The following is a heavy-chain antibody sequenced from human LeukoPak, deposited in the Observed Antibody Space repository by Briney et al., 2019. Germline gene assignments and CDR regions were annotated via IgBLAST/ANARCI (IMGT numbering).Heavy chain of an antibody. D-gene: IGHD5-12*01. Sequence: SETLSLTCTVSGGSISSSSYYWGWIRQPRGKGLEWIGSIYYSGSTYYNPSLKSRVTISVDTSKNQFSLKLSSVTAADTAVYYCARLDIVATIFDYWGQGTLVTVSS. CDR3: ARLDIVATIFDY. V-gene: IGHV4-39*01. CDR1: GGSISSSSYY. J-gene: IGHJ4*02. CDR2: IYYSGST.